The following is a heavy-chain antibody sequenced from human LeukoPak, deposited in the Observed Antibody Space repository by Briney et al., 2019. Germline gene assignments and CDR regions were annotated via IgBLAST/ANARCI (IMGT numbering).Heavy chain of an antibody. CDR1: AFTFSSYD. CDR2: IWYDGSNK. V-gene: IGHV3-33*01. CDR3: ARSPHYFYGMDV. J-gene: IGHJ6*02. Sequence: PGRSLRLSCAASAFTFSSYDMHWVRQAPGKGLEWVAVIWYDGSNKYYADSVKGRFTISRDNSKNTLYLQMNSLRAGDTAVYYCARSPHYFYGMDVWGQGTTVTVSS.